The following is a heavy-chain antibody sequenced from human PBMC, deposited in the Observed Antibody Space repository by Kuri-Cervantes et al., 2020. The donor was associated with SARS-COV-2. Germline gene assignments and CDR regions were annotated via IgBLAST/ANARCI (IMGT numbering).Heavy chain of an antibody. V-gene: IGHV1-46*02. D-gene: IGHD3-22*01. J-gene: IGHJ4*02. CDR1: GYTFNSYY. CDR3: ARGTFYYDSSGYYFPDY. CDR2: INPSGGST. Sequence: ASVKVSCKASGYTFNSYYMHWVRQAPGQGLEWMGIINPSGGSTNYAQNLQGRVTITADETTTTAYMQLSSQRSEDTAVYYCARGTFYYDSSGYYFPDYWGQGSLVTVSS.